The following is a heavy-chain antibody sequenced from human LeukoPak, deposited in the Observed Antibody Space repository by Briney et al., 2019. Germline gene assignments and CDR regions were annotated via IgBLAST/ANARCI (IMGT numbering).Heavy chain of an antibody. CDR2: INPNSGGT. V-gene: IGHV1-2*02. Sequence: ASVKVSCKASGYTFTGYYVHWVRQAPGQGLEWMGWINPNSGGTNYAQKFQGRVTMTRDTSISTAYMELSRLRSDDTAVYYCARVCCVVVPAAIADYYYYGMDVWGQGTTVTVSS. J-gene: IGHJ6*02. CDR3: ARVCCVVVPAAIADYYYYGMDV. CDR1: GYTFTGYY. D-gene: IGHD2-2*01.